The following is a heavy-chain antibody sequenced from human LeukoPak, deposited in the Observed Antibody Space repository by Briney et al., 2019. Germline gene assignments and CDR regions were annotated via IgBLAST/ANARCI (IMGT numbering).Heavy chain of an antibody. V-gene: IGHV4-61*02. CDR1: GGSISSGSYY. CDR3: AYSYCDILTYGDY. D-gene: IGHD3-9*01. J-gene: IGHJ4*02. CDR2: IYTSGST. Sequence: SETLSLTCTVSGGSISSGSYYWSWIRQPAGKGLEWIGRIYTSGSTNYNPSLESRVTISVDTSKNQFSLKLSSVTAADTAVYYCAYSYCDILTYGDYWGQGTLVTVSS.